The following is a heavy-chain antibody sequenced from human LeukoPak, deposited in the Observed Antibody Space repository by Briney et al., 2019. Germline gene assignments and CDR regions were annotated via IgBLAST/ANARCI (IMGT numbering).Heavy chain of an antibody. V-gene: IGHV3-7*03. J-gene: IGHJ4*02. D-gene: IGHD2-2*01. CDR3: ARLAVPPGNRGWYYEH. Sequence: GGSLRLSCVASELIFSNYWMSWVRQGPGEGPEWVANINQGGSEKYYVDSVRGRFTISRDNAKKSLDLQMSSLRVEDTATYYCARLAVPPGNRGWYYEHWGQGTLVTVSS. CDR2: INQGGSEK. CDR1: ELIFSNYW.